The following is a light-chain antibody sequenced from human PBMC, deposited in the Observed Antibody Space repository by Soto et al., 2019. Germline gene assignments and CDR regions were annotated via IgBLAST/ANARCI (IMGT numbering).Light chain of an antibody. V-gene: IGKV1-39*01. J-gene: IGKJ1*01. Sequence: DIQMTQSPSSLSASVGDRVTITCRASQSISSYLNWYQHKPGKAPKLLIYAASSLQTGVPSRFSGSRSGTDFALTISSLQREDFATYYCQQTDTLPRTFGQGTKVE. CDR1: QSISSY. CDR2: AAS. CDR3: QQTDTLPRT.